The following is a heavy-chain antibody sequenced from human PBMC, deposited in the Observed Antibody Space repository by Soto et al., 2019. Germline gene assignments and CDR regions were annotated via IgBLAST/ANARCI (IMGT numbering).Heavy chain of an antibody. CDR3: ARGGDYYDSSGYWTSYGMDV. CDR2: IGTAGDT. D-gene: IGHD3-22*01. V-gene: IGHV3-13*01. Sequence: GGSLXLSCAASGFTFSSYDMHWVRQATGKGLEWVSAIGTAGDTYYPGSVKGRFTISRENAKNSLYLQMNSLRAGDTAVYYCARGGDYYDSSGYWTSYGMDVWGQGTTVTVSS. CDR1: GFTFSSYD. J-gene: IGHJ6*02.